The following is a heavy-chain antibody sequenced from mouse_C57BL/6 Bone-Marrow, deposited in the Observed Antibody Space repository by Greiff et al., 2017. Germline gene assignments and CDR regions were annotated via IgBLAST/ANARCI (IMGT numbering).Heavy chain of an antibody. CDR2: IRLKSDNYAT. CDR1: GFTFSNYW. J-gene: IGHJ3*01. V-gene: IGHV6-3*01. CDR3: TGRAWFAY. Sequence: EVMLVESGGGLVQPGGSMQLSCVASGFTFSNYWMNWVRQSPEKGLEWVAQIRLKSDNYATHYAESVKGRFTISRDDSKSSVYLQMNNLRAEDTGIYYCTGRAWFAYWGQGTLVTVSA.